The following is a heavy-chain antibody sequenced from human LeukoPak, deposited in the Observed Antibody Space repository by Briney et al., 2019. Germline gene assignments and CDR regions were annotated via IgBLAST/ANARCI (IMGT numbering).Heavy chain of an antibody. CDR1: GFTFSSYS. J-gene: IGHJ5*02. CDR3: ARARCSYYDYVWGSYRPCWSDP. Sequence: GGSLRLSCAASGFTFSSYSMNWVRQAPGKGLEWVSSISSSSSYIYYADSVKGRFTISRDNAKNSLYLQMNSLRAEDTAVYYCARARCSYYDYVWGSYRPCWSDPWGQGTLVTVSS. CDR2: ISSSSSYI. D-gene: IGHD3-16*02. V-gene: IGHV3-21*01.